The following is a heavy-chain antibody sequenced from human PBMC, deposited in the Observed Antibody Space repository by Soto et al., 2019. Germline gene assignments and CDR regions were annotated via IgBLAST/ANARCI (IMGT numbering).Heavy chain of an antibody. V-gene: IGHV4-39*01. CDR3: VKHKERYCFDP. CDR2: IYYSGST. CDR1: GGSISSSSSY. Sequence: SETLSLTCTVSGGSISSSSSYWGWIRQPPGKGLEWIGSIYYSGSTYYNPSLKSRVTISVDTSKNQFSLRLSSVTAADTAVYYCVKHKERYCFDPWGQGTLVTVYS. J-gene: IGHJ5*02.